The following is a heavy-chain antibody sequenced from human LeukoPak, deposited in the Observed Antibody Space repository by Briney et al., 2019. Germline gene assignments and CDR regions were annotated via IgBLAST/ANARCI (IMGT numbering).Heavy chain of an antibody. V-gene: IGHV1-46*01. Sequence: ASVKVSCKASGYTFTSYYMHWVRQAPGQGLERMGIINPSGGSTSYAQKFQGRVTMTRDTSTSTVYMELSSLRSEDTAVYYCARDSSDIRSLIAHWGQGTLVTVSS. J-gene: IGHJ1*01. CDR1: GYTFTSYY. D-gene: IGHD2-15*01. CDR2: INPSGGST. CDR3: ARDSSDIRSLIAH.